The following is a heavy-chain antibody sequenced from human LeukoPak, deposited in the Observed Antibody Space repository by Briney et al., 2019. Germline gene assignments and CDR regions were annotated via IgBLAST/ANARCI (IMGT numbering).Heavy chain of an antibody. CDR3: SRQGCTTTSCHTIES. V-gene: IGHV5-51*01. Sequence: GESLKISCKGSGYIFTSYWIGWVRQMPGKGLEWMGIIYPGDSERRYSPSFQGQVTISVDKSISTAYLQWSSLKASDTAMYYCSRQGCTTTSCHTIESWGQGTLVTVSS. D-gene: IGHD2-2*02. CDR2: IYPGDSER. CDR1: GYIFTSYW. J-gene: IGHJ4*02.